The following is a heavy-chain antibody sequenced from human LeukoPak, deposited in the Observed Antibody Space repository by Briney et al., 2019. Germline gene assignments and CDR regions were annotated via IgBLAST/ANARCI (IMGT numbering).Heavy chain of an antibody. Sequence: GGSLRLSCAASGFTFSSYGMHWVRQAPGKGLEWVAIISYDGSNKYYADSVKGRFTISRDNSKNTLYLQMNSLRAEDTAVYYCARDLVGGWDDSSGYYYGYFDYWGQGTLVTVSS. CDR1: GFTFSSYG. CDR3: ARDLVGGWDDSSGYYYGYFDY. V-gene: IGHV3-30*03. CDR2: ISYDGSNK. J-gene: IGHJ4*02. D-gene: IGHD3-22*01.